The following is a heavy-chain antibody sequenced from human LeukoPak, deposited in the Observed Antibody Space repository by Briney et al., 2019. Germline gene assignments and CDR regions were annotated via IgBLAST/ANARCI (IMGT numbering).Heavy chain of an antibody. CDR1: GFTFSSYW. D-gene: IGHD6-19*01. CDR3: ARAGYSSGWYRGKYYYYGMDV. J-gene: IGHJ6*02. V-gene: IGHV3-7*03. Sequence: GGSLRLSCAASGFTFSSYWMSWVRQAPGKGLEWVANIKEDGSEKYYVDSVKGRITISRDNAKNSLYLQMNSLRAEDTAVYYCARAGYSSGWYRGKYYYYGMDVWGQGTTVTVSS. CDR2: IKEDGSEK.